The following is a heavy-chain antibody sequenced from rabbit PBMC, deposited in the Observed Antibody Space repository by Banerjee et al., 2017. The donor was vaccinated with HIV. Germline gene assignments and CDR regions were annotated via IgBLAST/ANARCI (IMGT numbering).Heavy chain of an antibody. J-gene: IGHJ4*01. CDR1: GFSLSNNYV. CDR2: INTSSGNI. CDR3: AREVAGTEPFDL. D-gene: IGHD4-1*01. V-gene: IGHV1S40*01. Sequence: QSLQESGGGLFQPGGSLALTCKASGFSLSNNYVMCWVRQAPGKGLEWIGCINTSSGNIVYASWAKGRFTISKTSSTTVTLQMTSLTAADTATYFCAREVAGTEPFDLWGQGTLVTVS.